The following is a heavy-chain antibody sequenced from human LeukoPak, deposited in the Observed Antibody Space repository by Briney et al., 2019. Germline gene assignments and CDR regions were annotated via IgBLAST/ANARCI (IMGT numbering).Heavy chain of an antibody. CDR1: GFTFSSYG. Sequence: GGSLRLSCAASGFTFSSYGMHWVRQAPGKGLEWVAVISYDGSNKYYADSVKGRFTFSRDNSKNTLYLQMNSLRAEDSAVYYCAKDVAFSSGPNYFDYWGQGTLVTVSS. V-gene: IGHV3-30*18. D-gene: IGHD6-19*01. J-gene: IGHJ4*02. CDR3: AKDVAFSSGPNYFDY. CDR2: ISYDGSNK.